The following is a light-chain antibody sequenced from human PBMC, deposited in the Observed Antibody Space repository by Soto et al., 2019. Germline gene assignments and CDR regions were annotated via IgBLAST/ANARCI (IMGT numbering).Light chain of an antibody. V-gene: IGLV2-14*03. Sequence: QSALTQPASLSGLPGQSITISCTGTSSDVGAYDYVSWYQQHPDKAPKLMIYEVSNRPSGVSNRFSGSKSVNTATLTISGLQADDEADYYCSSYTSSSTRVFGTGTKVTVL. CDR2: EVS. CDR3: SSYTSSSTRV. J-gene: IGLJ1*01. CDR1: SSDVGAYDY.